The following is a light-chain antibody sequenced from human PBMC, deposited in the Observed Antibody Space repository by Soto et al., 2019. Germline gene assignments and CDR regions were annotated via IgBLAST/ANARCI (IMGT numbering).Light chain of an antibody. Sequence: EIVLTQSPGTLSLSPGERATLSCRASQSVSSSYLAWYQHKPGQAPRLLIYGASSRATGIPDRFSGSGSGTDFTLTISRLESEDFAVYYCQQYCNSRAFAQGTKVEIK. J-gene: IGKJ1*01. CDR1: QSVSSSY. CDR3: QQYCNSRA. V-gene: IGKV3-20*01. CDR2: GAS.